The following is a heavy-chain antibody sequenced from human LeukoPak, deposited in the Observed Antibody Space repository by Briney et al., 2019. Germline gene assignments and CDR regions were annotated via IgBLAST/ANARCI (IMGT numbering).Heavy chain of an antibody. CDR3: AKEHQGVGAYYYYYGMDV. CDR1: GFTFSSYG. V-gene: IGHV3-30*18. CDR2: ISYDGSNK. Sequence: GGSLRLSCAASGFTFSSYGMHWVRQAPGKGLEWVAVISYDGSNKYCADSVKGRFTISRDNSKNTLYLQMNSLRAEDTAVYYCAKEHQGVGAYYYYYGMDVWGQGTTVTVSS. J-gene: IGHJ6*02. D-gene: IGHD1-26*01.